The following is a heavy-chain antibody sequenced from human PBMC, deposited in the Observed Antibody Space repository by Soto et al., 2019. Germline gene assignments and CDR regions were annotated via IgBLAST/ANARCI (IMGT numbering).Heavy chain of an antibody. D-gene: IGHD6-13*01. CDR3: ARLTGAGMRGEYY. J-gene: IGHJ4*02. Sequence: SATLSLTCTVSGGSISSSSYYWGWIRQPPGKGLEWIGSIYYSGSTYYNPSLKSRVTISVDTSKKQFHLKLSSVTAADTAVYYCARLTGAGMRGEYYWGQGTLVTVSS. V-gene: IGHV4-39*01. CDR2: IYYSGST. CDR1: GGSISSSSYY.